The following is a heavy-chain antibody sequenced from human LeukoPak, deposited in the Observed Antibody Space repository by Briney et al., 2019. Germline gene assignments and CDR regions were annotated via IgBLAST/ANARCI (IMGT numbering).Heavy chain of an antibody. CDR2: IYYSGSI. Sequence: SETLSLTCTVSGGSVNSGSYYWSWIRQPPGKGLEWIGCIYYSGSINYNSFFKSRVTISVDTSKNQFSLGLSSVTAADTAVYYCARAGGYCSAGDCYHFDYWGQGTLVTVSS. J-gene: IGHJ4*02. CDR1: GGSVNSGSYY. CDR3: ARAGGYCSAGDCYHFDY. V-gene: IGHV4-61*01. D-gene: IGHD2-15*01.